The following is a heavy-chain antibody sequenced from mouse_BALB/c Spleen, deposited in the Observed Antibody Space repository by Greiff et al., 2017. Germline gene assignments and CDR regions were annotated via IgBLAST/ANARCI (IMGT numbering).Heavy chain of an antibody. CDR3: ARKEAFYAMDY. CDR2: IYPGSGNT. Sequence: QVQLQQSGAELVRPGTSVKISCTASGYAFTNYWLGWVKQRPGHGLEWIGDIYPGSGNTYYNEKFKGKATLTADKSSSTAYMQLSSLTSEDSAVYFCARKEAFYAMDYWGQGTSVTVSS. J-gene: IGHJ4*01. CDR1: GYAFTNYW. V-gene: IGHV1-63*01.